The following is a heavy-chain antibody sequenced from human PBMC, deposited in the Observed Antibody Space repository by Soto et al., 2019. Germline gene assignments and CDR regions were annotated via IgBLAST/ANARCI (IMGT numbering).Heavy chain of an antibody. V-gene: IGHV4-34*01. CDR2: INHSGST. CDR3: ARVRHYYYDSSGYHASPPDY. Sequence: SETLSLTCAVYCGSFSGYYWSWIRQPPGKGLEWIGEINHSGSTNYNPSLKSRVTISVDTSKNQFSLKLSSVTAADTAVYYCARVRHYYYDSSGYHASPPDYWGQGTLVTVSS. J-gene: IGHJ4*02. CDR1: CGSFSGYY. D-gene: IGHD3-22*01.